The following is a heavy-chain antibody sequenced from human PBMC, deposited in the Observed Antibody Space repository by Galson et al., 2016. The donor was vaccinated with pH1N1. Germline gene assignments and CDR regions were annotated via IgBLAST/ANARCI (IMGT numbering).Heavy chain of an antibody. V-gene: IGHV2-5*02. CDR1: GVSLSTSGVG. D-gene: IGHD2/OR15-2a*01. J-gene: IGHJ5*02. CDR3: AHRPPFLLRSVFDFDH. Sequence: PALVKPTQTLTLTCTFSGVSLSTSGVGVGWIRQPPGKALEWLALLCWADDTSYSPSLKSRLIITTDTSKNQVVLTLTNMDPVDTPTYYSAHRPPFLLRSVFDFDHWGQGALVTVSS. CDR2: LCWADDT.